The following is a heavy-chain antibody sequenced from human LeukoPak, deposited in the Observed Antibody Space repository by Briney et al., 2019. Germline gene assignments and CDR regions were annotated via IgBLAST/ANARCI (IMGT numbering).Heavy chain of an antibody. CDR3: ARENDVEMATKYYFDY. Sequence: PSQTLSLTCTVSGGSISSGSYYWSWIRQPAGKGLEWIGRIYTSGSPNSNPSLKSRVTISVDTSKNQFSLKLSSVTAADTAVYYCARENDVEMATKYYFDYWGQGTLVTVPS. J-gene: IGHJ4*02. CDR1: GGSISSGSYY. D-gene: IGHD5-24*01. CDR2: IYTSGSP. V-gene: IGHV4-61*02.